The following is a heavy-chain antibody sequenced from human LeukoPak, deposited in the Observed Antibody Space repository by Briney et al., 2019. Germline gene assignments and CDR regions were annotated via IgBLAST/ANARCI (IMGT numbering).Heavy chain of an antibody. CDR3: AKGGRGNGEVY. CDR1: GFTFSDYY. Sequence: GGSLRLSCAASGFTFSDYYMNWVRQAPGKGLEWVSSISSSSTIYYADSVKGRFTISRDNAKNSLYLQMNSLRAEDTAVYYCAKGGRGNGEVYWGQGTLVTVSS. CDR2: ISSSSTI. V-gene: IGHV3-69-1*01. D-gene: IGHD2-8*01. J-gene: IGHJ4*02.